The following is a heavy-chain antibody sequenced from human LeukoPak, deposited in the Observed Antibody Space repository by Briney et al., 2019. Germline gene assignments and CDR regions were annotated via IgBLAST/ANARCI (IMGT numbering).Heavy chain of an antibody. Sequence: PGGSLRLSCAASGFTFSNYAMHWVRQAPGKGLEWVAVISSDGSNKYYADSVKGRFTFSRDNSKSTLYLQMTSLRAEDTAVYYCARVNFAAAAMDVWGKGTTVTVSS. CDR3: ARVNFAAAAMDV. J-gene: IGHJ6*04. CDR2: ISSDGSNK. V-gene: IGHV3-30*04. CDR1: GFTFSNYA. D-gene: IGHD6-13*01.